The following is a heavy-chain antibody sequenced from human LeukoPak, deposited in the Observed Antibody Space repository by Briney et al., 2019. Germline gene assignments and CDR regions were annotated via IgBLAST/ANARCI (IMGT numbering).Heavy chain of an antibody. J-gene: IGHJ5*02. D-gene: IGHD3-10*01. Sequence: SETLSLTCTVSGGSTSSYYWSWVRQPPGKGLEWIGYIYYSGSTNYNPSLKSRVTISVDTSKNQFSLKLSSVTAADTAVYYCARVSGSYWDWFDPWGQGTLVTVSS. CDR1: GGSTSSYY. V-gene: IGHV4-59*01. CDR2: IYYSGST. CDR3: ARVSGSYWDWFDP.